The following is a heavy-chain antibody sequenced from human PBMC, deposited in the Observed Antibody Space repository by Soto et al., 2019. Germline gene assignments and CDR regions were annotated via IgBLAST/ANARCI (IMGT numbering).Heavy chain of an antibody. J-gene: IGHJ5*01. CDR1: GDSISNLDYF. CDR3: ARGRYCLTGRCFPNWFDS. V-gene: IGHV4-30-4*01. D-gene: IGHD7-27*01. CDR2: IYKSATT. Sequence: SETLSLTCSVSGDSISNLDYFWAWIRQPPGQALEYIGYIYKSATTYYNPSFRSRVAISVDTSKSQFSLNVTSVTAADTAVYFCARGRYCLTGRCFPNWFDSWGQGALVTVSS.